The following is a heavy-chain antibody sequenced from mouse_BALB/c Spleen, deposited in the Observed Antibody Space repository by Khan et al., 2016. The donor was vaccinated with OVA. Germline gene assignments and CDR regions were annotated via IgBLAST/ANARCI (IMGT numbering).Heavy chain of an antibody. J-gene: IGHJ1*01. V-gene: IGHV5-17*02. CDR2: ISSGSSTI. CDR3: ARAGGNFHWYFDV. Sequence: EVELVESGGGLVQPGGSRKLSCAASGFTFSSFGMHWVRQAPKKGLEWVAYISSGSSTIYYVDTVKGRFTISRDRPKNTLFLQMTSLRSEDTAMYYCARAGGNFHWYFDVWGAGTSVTVSS. D-gene: IGHD2-1*01. CDR1: GFTFSSFG.